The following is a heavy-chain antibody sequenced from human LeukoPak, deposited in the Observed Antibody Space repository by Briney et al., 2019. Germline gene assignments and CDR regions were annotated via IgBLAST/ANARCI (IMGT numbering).Heavy chain of an antibody. CDR1: GFTFSSYG. CDR3: ARGCSDTSGYPYYYFDY. Sequence: RSLRLSCAASGFTFSSYGMQWVGQAPGKGLEGVAVIWDDGSNKYYADSVNPPFPISRPNSKNTLYLQMNRLRAEDTAVYYCARGCSDTSGYPYYYFDYWGQGTLVTVSS. D-gene: IGHD3-22*01. V-gene: IGHV3-33*01. J-gene: IGHJ4*02. CDR2: IWDDGSNK.